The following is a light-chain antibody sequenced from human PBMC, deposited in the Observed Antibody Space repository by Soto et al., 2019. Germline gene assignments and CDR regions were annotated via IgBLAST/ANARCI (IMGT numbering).Light chain of an antibody. CDR2: EVS. V-gene: IGLV2-8*01. Sequence: QSALTQPPSASGSPGQSVTISCTGTSSDVGGYNYVSWYQQHPGKAPKLMIYEVSKRPSGVPDRFSGSKSGNTASLTVSGLQAEDEAYYYCCSYAGSNTFLVFGSGTKVTVL. CDR1: SSDVGGYNY. CDR3: CSYAGSNTFLV. J-gene: IGLJ1*01.